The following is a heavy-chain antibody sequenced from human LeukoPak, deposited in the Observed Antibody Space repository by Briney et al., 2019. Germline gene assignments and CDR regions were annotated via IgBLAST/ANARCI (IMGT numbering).Heavy chain of an antibody. V-gene: IGHV3-11*04. Sequence: GGSLRLSCAASGFTFSDHYMSWIRQAPGKGLEWVSYITSISTTIYYADSVKGRFTISRDNAKSSLYLQMNSLRAEDTAVYYCARGSLCSTGLASFDIWGQGTMVTVSS. CDR3: ARGSLCSTGLASFDI. D-gene: IGHD6-19*01. J-gene: IGHJ3*02. CDR1: GFTFSDHY. CDR2: ITSISTTI.